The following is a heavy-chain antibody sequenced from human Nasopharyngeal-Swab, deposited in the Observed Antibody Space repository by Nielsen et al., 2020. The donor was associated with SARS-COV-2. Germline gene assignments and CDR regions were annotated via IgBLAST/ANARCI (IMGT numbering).Heavy chain of an antibody. D-gene: IGHD5-18*01. Sequence: SETLSLICTVSGGSISSGGYYWSWIRQHPGKGLEWIGYIYYSGSTYYNPSLKSRVTISVDTSKNQFSLKLSSVTAADTAVYYCARRDTGGMDVWGQGTTVTVSS. J-gene: IGHJ6*02. CDR2: IYYSGST. CDR1: GGSISSGGYY. CDR3: ARRDTGGMDV. V-gene: IGHV4-31*03.